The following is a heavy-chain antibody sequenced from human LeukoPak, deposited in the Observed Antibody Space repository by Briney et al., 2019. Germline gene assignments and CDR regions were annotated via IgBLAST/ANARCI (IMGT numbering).Heavy chain of an antibody. CDR3: ARNPPNYDFWSGYWY. D-gene: IGHD3-3*01. Sequence: GGSLRLSCAASGFTVSGNYMSWVRQAPGKGLEWVSVIYSGGSTYYADSVKGRFTISRDNSKNTLYLQMNSLRAEDTAVYYCARNPPNYDFWSGYWYWGQGTLVTVSS. J-gene: IGHJ4*02. V-gene: IGHV3-66*02. CDR1: GFTVSGNY. CDR2: IYSGGST.